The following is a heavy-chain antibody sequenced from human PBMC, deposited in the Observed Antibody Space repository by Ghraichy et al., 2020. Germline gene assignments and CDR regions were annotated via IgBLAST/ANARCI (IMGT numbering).Heavy chain of an antibody. Sequence: GESLNISCAASGFTVSSNYMSWVRQAPGKGLEWVSVIYSGGSTYYADSVKGRFTISRDNSKNTLYLQMNSLRAEDTAVYYCARVGRDIVVVEDWGQGTLVTVSS. D-gene: IGHD2-2*01. V-gene: IGHV3-53*01. CDR1: GFTVSSNY. CDR3: ARVGRDIVVVED. CDR2: IYSGGST. J-gene: IGHJ4*02.